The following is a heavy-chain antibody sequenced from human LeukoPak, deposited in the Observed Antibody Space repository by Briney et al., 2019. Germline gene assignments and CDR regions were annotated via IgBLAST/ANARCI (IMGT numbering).Heavy chain of an antibody. CDR2: IRDSGSST. J-gene: IGHJ4*02. CDR3: AKYGPQDSGSSHFDY. V-gene: IGHV3-23*01. D-gene: IGHD1-26*01. CDR1: GFTFSSYA. Sequence: GGALRLSCAASGFTFSSYAMSWVRQAPGKGLEWVSAIRDSGSSTRYADSVKGRFTTSRDNSKNTLFLQMNSLRAEDTAIYYCAKYGPQDSGSSHFDYWGQGALVTVSS.